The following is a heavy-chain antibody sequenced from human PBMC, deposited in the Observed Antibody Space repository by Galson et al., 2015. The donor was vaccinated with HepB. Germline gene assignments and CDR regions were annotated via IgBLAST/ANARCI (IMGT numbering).Heavy chain of an antibody. CDR2: IKSNTDGGTT. D-gene: IGHD3-9*01. CDR3: NTIRYVDWYWAVFDY. V-gene: IGHV3-15*01. Sequence: SLRLSCAASGVTFTNAWMSWVRQAPGKGLEWVGRIKSNTDGGTTDFAAPVKGRFTISRDDSGDTLYLQMNSLKTEDTAVYYCNTIRYVDWYWAVFDYWGQGTLVTVSS. J-gene: IGHJ4*02. CDR1: GVTFTNAW.